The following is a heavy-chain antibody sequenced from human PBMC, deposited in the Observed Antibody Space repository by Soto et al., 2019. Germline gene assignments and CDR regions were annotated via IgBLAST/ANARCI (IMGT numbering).Heavy chain of an antibody. Sequence: GGSLRLSCAASGFIFSDHHMDWVRQAPGKGLEWVGRARNKAHSYTTAYAASVKGRFAISRDDSKNSLSLQMNSLKTEDTAVYFCAKANVFQPPYYFDYWGQGTLVTVSS. J-gene: IGHJ4*02. V-gene: IGHV3-72*01. CDR1: GFIFSDHH. CDR2: ARNKAHSYTT. CDR3: AKANVFQPPYYFDY. D-gene: IGHD2-21*01.